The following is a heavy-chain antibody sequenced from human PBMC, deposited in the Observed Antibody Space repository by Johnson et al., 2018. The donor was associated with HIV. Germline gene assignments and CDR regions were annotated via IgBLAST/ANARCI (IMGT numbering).Heavy chain of an antibody. Sequence: VQLVESGGVAVQPGGSLRLSCAASGFSFADYAMHWVRQAPGKGLEWVSLISWDGGDTYYADSVKGRFIISRDNAKNSLYLQMNSLRAEDTAVYYCARGSGSSAGGAFDIWGQGTMVTVSS. D-gene: IGHD6-25*01. CDR1: GFSFADYA. J-gene: IGHJ3*02. V-gene: IGHV3-43D*03. CDR3: ARGSGSSAGGAFDI. CDR2: ISWDGGDT.